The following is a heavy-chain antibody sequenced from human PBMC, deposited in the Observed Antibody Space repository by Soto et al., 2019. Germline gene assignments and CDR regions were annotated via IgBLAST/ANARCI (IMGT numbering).Heavy chain of an antibody. CDR1: GGSISSGGYY. CDR2: IYYSGST. CDR3: ARVKGGSGSYKYYFDY. J-gene: IGHJ4*02. Sequence: SETLSLTCTVSGGSISSGGYYWSWIRQHPGKGLEWIGYIYYSGSTYYNPSLKSRVTISVDTSKNQFSLKLSSVTAADTAVYYCARVKGGSGSYKYYFDYWGQGTLVTVSS. V-gene: IGHV4-31*03. D-gene: IGHD3-10*01.